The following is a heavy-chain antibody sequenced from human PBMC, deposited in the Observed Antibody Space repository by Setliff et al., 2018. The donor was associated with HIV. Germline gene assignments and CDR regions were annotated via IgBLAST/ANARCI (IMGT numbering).Heavy chain of an antibody. J-gene: IGHJ6*03. Sequence: PSETLSLTCTVSGNSISSQFWSWIRQSPGKRLGWFGNFYYCGSTNYNPSLRSRATISVDRTKNQFSLKLSSVTAADTSVYYCVRVDYHSSCYSSDYYYMDVWGKGTTVTVSS. CDR2: FYYCGST. D-gene: IGHD3-22*01. CDR3: VRVDYHSSCYSSDYYYMDV. CDR1: GNSISSQF. V-gene: IGHV4-59*11.